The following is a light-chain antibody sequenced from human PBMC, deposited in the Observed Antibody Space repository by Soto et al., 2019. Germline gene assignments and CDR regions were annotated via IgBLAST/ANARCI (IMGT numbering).Light chain of an antibody. J-gene: IGKJ1*01. V-gene: IGKV3-11*01. CDR2: DAS. CDR3: QQRSNWPSPA. CDR1: QSVSSY. Sequence: EIVLTQSPGTLSLSPGERATLSCRSSQSVSSYLAWYQQKPGQAPRLLIYDASNRATGIPARFSGSGSGTDFTLTISSLEPEDFAVYYCQQRSNWPSPAFGQGTKVDIK.